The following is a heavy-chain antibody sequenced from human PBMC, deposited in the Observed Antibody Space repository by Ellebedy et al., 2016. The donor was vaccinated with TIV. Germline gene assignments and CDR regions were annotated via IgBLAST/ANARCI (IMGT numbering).Heavy chain of an antibody. Sequence: GESLKISCAASGFTFSAYAIHWVRQAPGKGLEWVAAISFDGSNKYYADSVKGRFTISRDNSKNTVYLQMNSLRAEDTAVYHCARATMVRGGEIDYWGQGTLVTVSS. CDR3: ARATMVRGGEIDY. D-gene: IGHD3-10*01. CDR1: GFTFSAYA. J-gene: IGHJ4*02. CDR2: ISFDGSNK. V-gene: IGHV3-30-3*01.